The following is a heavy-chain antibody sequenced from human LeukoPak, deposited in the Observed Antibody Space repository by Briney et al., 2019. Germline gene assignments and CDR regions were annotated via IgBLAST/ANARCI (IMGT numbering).Heavy chain of an antibody. CDR3: ARDSGGWGLAV. D-gene: IGHD6-19*01. CDR1: GFSFNAYD. CDR2: IGRAGDT. V-gene: IGHV3-13*04. J-gene: IGHJ6*02. Sequence: GGSLGLSCAAAGFSFNAYDMHWVRQAPGRGLEWVSYIGRAGDTYYAGSVKGRFTISRDDAKNSLYLQLNSLGVGDTAVYYCARDSGGWGLAVWGQGTTVTVSS.